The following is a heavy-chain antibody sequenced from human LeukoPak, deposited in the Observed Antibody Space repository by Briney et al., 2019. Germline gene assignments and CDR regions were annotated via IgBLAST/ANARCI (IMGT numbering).Heavy chain of an antibody. CDR1: GYTFTGHY. CDR2: INPTGGT. Sequence: GASVKVSCKASGYTFTGHYMNWVRLAPGQGLEWMGWINPTGGTTYAQKFQDRVTMTRDTSINTAYMELSGPRSDDTAVFYCARDLGWSSSHWGQGTLVTVSS. CDR3: ARDLGWSSSH. J-gene: IGHJ4*02. V-gene: IGHV1-2*02. D-gene: IGHD6-6*01.